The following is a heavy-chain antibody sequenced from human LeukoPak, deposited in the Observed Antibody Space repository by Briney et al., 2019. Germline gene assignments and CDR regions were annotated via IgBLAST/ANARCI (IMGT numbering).Heavy chain of an antibody. D-gene: IGHD2-21*02. V-gene: IGHV1-69*06. Sequence: GASVKVSCKASGGTFSSYAISWVRQAPGQGLEWMGGIIPIFGTANYAQKFQGRVTITADKSTSTAYMELSNLRSEDTAVYHCASTYCGGDCYFRGWFDPWGQGTLVTVSS. CDR3: ASTYCGGDCYFRGWFDP. J-gene: IGHJ5*02. CDR1: GGTFSSYA. CDR2: IIPIFGTA.